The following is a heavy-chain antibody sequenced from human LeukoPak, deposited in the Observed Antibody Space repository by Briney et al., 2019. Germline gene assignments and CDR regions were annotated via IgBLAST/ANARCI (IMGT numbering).Heavy chain of an antibody. CDR1: GGSISSYY. J-gene: IGHJ4*02. V-gene: IGHV4-4*07. CDR3: ARGSNSGWRRPFDY. CDR2: IYTSGST. D-gene: IGHD6-19*01. Sequence: SETLSLTCTVSGGSISSYYWSWIRQPAGKGLEWIGRIYTSGSTNYNPSLKSRVTMSVDTSKNQFSLKLSSVTAADTAVYYCARGSNSGWRRPFDYWGQGTLVTVSS.